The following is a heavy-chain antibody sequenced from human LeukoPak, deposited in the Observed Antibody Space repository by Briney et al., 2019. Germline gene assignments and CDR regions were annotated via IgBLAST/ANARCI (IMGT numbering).Heavy chain of an antibody. CDR2: IGGSGGST. J-gene: IGHJ4*02. V-gene: IGHV3-23*01. CDR3: ARNDYGSGSYITLFDY. CDR1: GFTFSSYA. D-gene: IGHD3-10*01. Sequence: PGGSLRLSCAASGFTFSSYAMSWVRQAPGKGLEWVSAIGGSGGSTYYADSVKGRFTISRDNSKNTLYLQMNSLRAEDTAVYYCARNDYGSGSYITLFDYWGQGTLVTVSS.